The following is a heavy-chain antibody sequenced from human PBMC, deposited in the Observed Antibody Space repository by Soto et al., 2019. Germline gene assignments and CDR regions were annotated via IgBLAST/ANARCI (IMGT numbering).Heavy chain of an antibody. J-gene: IGHJ3*02. CDR1: GGSISGVSYF. D-gene: IGHD6-13*01. CDR3: ATYWGAGNDAKGFHI. CDR2: SSYSGTT. V-gene: IGHV4-31*03. Sequence: QVQLQESGPGLVKPSQTLSLTCTVSGGSISGVSYFWSWIRQHPEKGLEWIGYSSYSGTTYYNPSLKRRVITSMDPSKNQCSLSLSSVTAADTAVYYCATYWGAGNDAKGFHIWGQGTVVTVSS.